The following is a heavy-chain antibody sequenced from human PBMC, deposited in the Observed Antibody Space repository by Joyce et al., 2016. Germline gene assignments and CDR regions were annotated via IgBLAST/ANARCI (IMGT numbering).Heavy chain of an antibody. J-gene: IGHJ4*02. CDR2: INQDGSEK. V-gene: IGHV3-7*01. CDR1: GFTFSKYW. Sequence: EVQLVESGGDLVQPGGSLRLSCAASGFTFSKYWMNWVRQAPGKGLEWVANINQDGSEKFGVGSVKGRFTISRDNAKRSLYLQLTSLRAEDTAVYYCAKNTAVTAIASPYDYWGQGTLVAVSS. D-gene: IGHD2-21*02. CDR3: AKNTAVTAIASPYDY.